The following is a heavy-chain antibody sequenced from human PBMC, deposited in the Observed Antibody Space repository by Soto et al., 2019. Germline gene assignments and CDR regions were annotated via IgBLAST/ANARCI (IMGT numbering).Heavy chain of an antibody. CDR1: GYTFTSYG. V-gene: IGHV1-18*01. J-gene: IGHJ4*02. CDR3: ARDFAALLQYYFVY. D-gene: IGHD6-6*01. Sequence: QVQLVQSGAEVKKPGASVKVSCKASGYTFTSYGISWVRQAPGQGLEWMGWISAYNGKTNYAQKLQGRVTMTTDTSTSTSYMQPRSLSSEDTAVYYCARDFAALLQYYFVYWGQGTLVTVSS. CDR2: ISAYNGKT.